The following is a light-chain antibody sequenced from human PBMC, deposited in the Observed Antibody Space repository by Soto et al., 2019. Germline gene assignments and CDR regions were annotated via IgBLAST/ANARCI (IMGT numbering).Light chain of an antibody. J-gene: IGLJ3*02. CDR3: VRYMGSGTLV. Sequence: QTVVTQEPSFSVSPGGTVTLTCGLSSGSVSTSYYPSWYQQTPGQAPRTLIYSTNTRSSGVPDRFSGSILGNKAALTITGAQADDESDYYCVRYMGSGTLVFGGGTKLTVL. V-gene: IGLV8-61*01. CDR2: STN. CDR1: SGSVSTSYY.